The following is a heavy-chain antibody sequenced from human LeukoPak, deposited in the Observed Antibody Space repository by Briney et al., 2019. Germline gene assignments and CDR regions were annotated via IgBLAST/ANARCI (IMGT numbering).Heavy chain of an antibody. D-gene: IGHD6-6*01. CDR3: ATDQTTGYSSSSRGVS. CDR1: GYTLTELS. Sequence: ASVKVSCKVSGYTLTELSMHWVRQAPGKGLEWVGGFDPEDGETIYAQKFQGRVAMTEDTSTDTAYMELSSLRSEDTAVYYCATDQTTGYSSSSRGVSWGQGTLVTVSS. V-gene: IGHV1-24*01. J-gene: IGHJ4*02. CDR2: FDPEDGET.